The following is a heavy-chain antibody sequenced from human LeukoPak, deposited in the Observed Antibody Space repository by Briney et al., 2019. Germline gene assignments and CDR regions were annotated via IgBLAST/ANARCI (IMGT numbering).Heavy chain of an antibody. D-gene: IGHD5-18*01. CDR2: INHSGST. CDR1: GGSFSGYY. CDR3: ARGLRGYRT. Sequence: KTSETLSLTCAVYGGSFSGYYWSWIRQPPGKGPEWIGEINHSGSTNYNPSLKSRVTISVDTSKNQCSLKPSSVTAADTAVYHCARGLRGYRTWGQGNLVTVSS. V-gene: IGHV4-34*01. J-gene: IGHJ5*02.